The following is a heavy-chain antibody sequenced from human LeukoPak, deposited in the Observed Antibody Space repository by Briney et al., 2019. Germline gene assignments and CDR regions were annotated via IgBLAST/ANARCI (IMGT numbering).Heavy chain of an antibody. J-gene: IGHJ4*02. D-gene: IGHD1-26*01. V-gene: IGHV3-23*01. CDR1: GFTFDNYG. Sequence: GGSLRLSCTASGFTFDNYGMSWVRQAPGKGLEWVSTIFSSGDPTYYADSVKGRFTISRDNSKNTLYLQMNSLRAEDTAVYYCAKQAGRGSYPYYFDSWGQGTLVTLSS. CDR2: IFSSGDPT. CDR3: AKQAGRGSYPYYFDS.